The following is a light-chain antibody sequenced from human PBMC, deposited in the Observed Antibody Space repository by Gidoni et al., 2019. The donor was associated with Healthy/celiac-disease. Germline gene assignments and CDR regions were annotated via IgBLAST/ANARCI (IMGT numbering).Light chain of an antibody. Sequence: EIVLTQSPGTLSLSPGERATLSCRASQSVSSSYLAWYQQKPGQAPRPLIYGASSRATGIPDRFSGSGSGTDFTLTISRLESEDFAVYYCQQYGSSPGTLTFGGGTKVEIK. CDR2: GAS. V-gene: IGKV3-20*01. CDR1: QSVSSSY. CDR3: QQYGSSPGTLT. J-gene: IGKJ4*01.